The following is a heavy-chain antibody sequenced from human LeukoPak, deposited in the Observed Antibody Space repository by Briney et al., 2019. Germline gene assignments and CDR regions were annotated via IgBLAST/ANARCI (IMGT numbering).Heavy chain of an antibody. CDR3: AKASGGSGYTYFDY. V-gene: IGHV3-9*01. Sequence: GGSLRLSCAASGFTFDDYAIHWVRQAPGKGLEWVSGISWDSGNIGYADSVKGRFTISRDNAKNSLYLQMNSLRAEDTALYYCAKASGGSGYTYFDYWGQGTLVTVSS. D-gene: IGHD3-22*01. J-gene: IGHJ4*02. CDR2: ISWDSGNI. CDR1: GFTFDDYA.